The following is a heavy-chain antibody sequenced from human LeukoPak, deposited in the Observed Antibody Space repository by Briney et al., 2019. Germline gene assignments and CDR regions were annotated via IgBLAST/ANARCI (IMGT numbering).Heavy chain of an antibody. Sequence: GGSLRLSCAASGFTFSSYAMSWVRQAPGKGLEWDSAISGSGGTTYYADSVKGRFIISRDNSKNTLYLQMNSLRAEDTAVYYCAKVGARGYYYYGMDVWGQGTTVTVSS. CDR3: AKVGARGYYYYGMDV. J-gene: IGHJ6*02. CDR1: GFTFSSYA. V-gene: IGHV3-23*01. D-gene: IGHD1-26*01. CDR2: ISGSGGTT.